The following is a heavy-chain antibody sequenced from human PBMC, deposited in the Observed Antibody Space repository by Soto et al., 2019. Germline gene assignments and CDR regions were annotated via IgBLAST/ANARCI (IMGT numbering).Heavy chain of an antibody. CDR2: INGDGGTT. CDR3: ARGASGAFYLDS. V-gene: IGHV3-74*01. CDR1: GFTFNSYG. Sequence: PGGSLRLSCAASGFTFNSYGIHWVRQAPGEGLVWVSRINGDGGTTNYADSVKGRFASSRDNAKNTLYLQMNSLRAEDTAVYYCARGASGAFYLDSWGQATLVTVSS. D-gene: IGHD3-10*01. J-gene: IGHJ4*02.